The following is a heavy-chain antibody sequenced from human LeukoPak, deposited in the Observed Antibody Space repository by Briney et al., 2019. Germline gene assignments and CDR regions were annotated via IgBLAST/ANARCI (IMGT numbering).Heavy chain of an antibody. V-gene: IGHV4-39*01. CDR1: GGSISSSSYY. Sequence: SETLSLTCTVSGGSISSSSYYWGWIRQPPGKGLEWIGSIYYSGSTYYNPSLKSRVTISVDTSKNQFSLKLSSVTAADTAVYYCARREYSSSWWAYYYYGMDVWGQGTTVTVSS. CDR2: IYYSGST. D-gene: IGHD6-13*01. CDR3: ARREYSSSWWAYYYYGMDV. J-gene: IGHJ6*02.